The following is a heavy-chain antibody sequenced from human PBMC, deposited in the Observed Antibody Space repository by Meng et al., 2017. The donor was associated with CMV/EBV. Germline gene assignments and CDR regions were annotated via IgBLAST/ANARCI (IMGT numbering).Heavy chain of an antibody. J-gene: IGHJ5*02. Sequence: ASVKVSCKTSGYTFTGYYIHWVRQAPGQGLEWMGWINPNTGGTNSPRKFQGRVTMTRDTSISTASMELSRLRSDDTAMYYCARVVGINIFGVLIPNWLDPWGQGTLVTVSS. CDR2: INPNTGGT. V-gene: IGHV1-2*02. CDR3: ARVVGINIFGVLIPNWLDP. D-gene: IGHD3-3*02. CDR1: GYTFTGYY.